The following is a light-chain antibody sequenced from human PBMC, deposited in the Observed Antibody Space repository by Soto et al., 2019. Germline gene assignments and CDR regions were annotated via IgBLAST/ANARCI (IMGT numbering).Light chain of an antibody. CDR1: QSISSW. CDR3: QQYNGYSPRFT. V-gene: IGKV1-5*01. Sequence: DIQMTQSPSTLSASVGDRVTITCRASQSISSWLAWYQQKPGKAPKLLIYDASSLESGVPSRFSGSGSGTEYTLSISSLQPDDFAASYYQQYNGYSPRFTFGGGTKVEIK. J-gene: IGKJ4*01. CDR2: DAS.